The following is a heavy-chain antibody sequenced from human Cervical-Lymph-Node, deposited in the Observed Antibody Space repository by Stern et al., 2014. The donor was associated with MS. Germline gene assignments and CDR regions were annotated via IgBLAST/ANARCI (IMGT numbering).Heavy chain of an antibody. V-gene: IGHV1-46*01. D-gene: IGHD2-2*01. J-gene: IGHJ4*02. CDR3: ALYADTFY. Sequence: QVQLVQSGAEVKGPGASVKLSCKASGNIFTSYYVHWIRQAPGHGLEWMGIINPIGGTTTYTQRFQDRLTLTRDTSTRTIYMGLSSLRSEDTAVYYCALYADTFYWGQGTLVTVSS. CDR1: GNIFTSYY. CDR2: INPIGGTT.